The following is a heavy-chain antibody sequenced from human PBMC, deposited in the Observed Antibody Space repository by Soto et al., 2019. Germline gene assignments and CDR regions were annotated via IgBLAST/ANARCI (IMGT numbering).Heavy chain of an antibody. CDR1: GYTFTGYY. CDR2: INPNSGGT. D-gene: IGHD2-2*01. CDR3: ARASVPAAPYYYYYYGMDV. V-gene: IGHV1-2*04. J-gene: IGHJ6*02. Sequence: ASVKVSCKASGYTFTGYYMHWVRQAPGQGLEWMGWINPNSGGTNYARKFQGWVTMTRDTSISTAYMELSRLRSDDTAVYYCARASVPAAPYYYYYYGMDVWGQGTTVTVSS.